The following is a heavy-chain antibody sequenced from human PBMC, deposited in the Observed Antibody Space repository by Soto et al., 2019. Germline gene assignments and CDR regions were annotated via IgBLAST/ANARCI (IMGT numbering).Heavy chain of an antibody. Sequence: QVQLQESGPGLVKPSETLYLTCNVSGDSVSSAYYYWTWIRQPPGKGLEWIGHIYNSERTSYRPFIRSRVTTSVDASKNQFSLKLASVTAAYTAMYYCGRFRDAYKSGYWGQAVLVTVS. CDR2: IYNSERT. D-gene: IGHD3-3*01. CDR3: GRFRDAYKSGY. V-gene: IGHV4-61*01. J-gene: IGHJ4*02. CDR1: GDSVSSAYYY.